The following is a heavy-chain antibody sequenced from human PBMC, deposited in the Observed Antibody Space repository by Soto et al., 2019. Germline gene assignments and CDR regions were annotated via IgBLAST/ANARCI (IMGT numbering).Heavy chain of an antibody. CDR2: IDASGNS. V-gene: IGHV4-4*07. D-gene: IGHD6-13*01. Sequence: SETLSLTCTVSGDSISSYYWNWIRQPAGKGLEWIGRIDASGNSNYNPSLKSRVTMSVDTSKKQFSLKVTSVTAADTAVYYCARYSSNWFQTEGMDVWGQGTTVTVS. CDR1: GDSISSYY. CDR3: ARYSSNWFQTEGMDV. J-gene: IGHJ6*02.